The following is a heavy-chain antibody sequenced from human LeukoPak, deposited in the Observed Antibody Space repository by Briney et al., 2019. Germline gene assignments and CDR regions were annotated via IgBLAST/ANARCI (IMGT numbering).Heavy chain of an antibody. D-gene: IGHD5-18*01. CDR1: GYTFTSYG. J-gene: IGHJ4*02. Sequence: ASVKVSCKASGYTFTSYGISWVRQAPGQGLEWMGWISAYNGNTNYAQKLQGRVTMTTDTSTSTAYMELSSLRSEDTAVYYCARGRSFGRGYSYAQPFDYWGQGTLVTVSS. V-gene: IGHV1-18*01. CDR3: ARGRSFGRGYSYAQPFDY. CDR2: ISAYNGNT.